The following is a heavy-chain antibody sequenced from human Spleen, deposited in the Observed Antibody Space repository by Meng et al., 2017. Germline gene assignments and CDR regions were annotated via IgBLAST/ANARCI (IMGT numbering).Heavy chain of an antibody. Sequence: QGQLVESGGGLVKPGGSLRLSCAASGFTFSDYYMSWIRQAPGKGLEWVSYISLSGNVNYADSVKGRFTISRDNAKNSLYLQMNSLRAEDTALYYCARFRGEVVAATPSLWGQGILVTVPQ. CDR1: GFTFSDYY. CDR2: ISLSGNV. D-gene: IGHD2-15*01. J-gene: IGHJ4*02. V-gene: IGHV3-11*01. CDR3: ARFRGEVVAATPSL.